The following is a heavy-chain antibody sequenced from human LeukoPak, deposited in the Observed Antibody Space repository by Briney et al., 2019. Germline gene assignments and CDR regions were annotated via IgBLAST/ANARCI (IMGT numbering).Heavy chain of an antibody. D-gene: IGHD3-3*01. J-gene: IGHJ4*02. CDR2: INPNSGGT. CDR1: GYTFTGYY. Sequence: ASVKVSCKATGYTFTGYYMHWVRQAPGQGLEWMGLINPNSGGTNYAQKFQGRVTMTRDTSISTAYMELSRLRSDDTAVYYCARDYDFWSGYYWDYWGQGTLVTVSS. CDR3: ARDYDFWSGYYWDY. V-gene: IGHV1-2*06.